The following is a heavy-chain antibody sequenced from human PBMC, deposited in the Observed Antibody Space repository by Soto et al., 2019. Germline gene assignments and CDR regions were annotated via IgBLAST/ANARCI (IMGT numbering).Heavy chain of an antibody. CDR3: ARMSYFYDKWYFDL. D-gene: IGHD3-22*01. V-gene: IGHV4-30-4*01. CDR2: VYYSGST. CDR1: GASINNNDYY. Sequence: QLQESGPGLVMPSQTLSLTCTVSGASINNNDYYWSWIRQTPGKGLEWIGYVYYSGSTDYIPSRKSRIAMSIDKSQNQFTLKLNSVTAADTATYYCARMSYFYDKWYFDLWGRGTLVTVSS. J-gene: IGHJ2*01.